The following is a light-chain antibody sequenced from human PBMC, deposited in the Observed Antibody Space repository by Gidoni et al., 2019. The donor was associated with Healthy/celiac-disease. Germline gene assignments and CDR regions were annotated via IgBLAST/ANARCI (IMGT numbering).Light chain of an antibody. V-gene: IGKV1-39*01. CDR3: QQSYSTPFT. Sequence: DIQMTQSPSSLSASVGDRVTITCRASQSISSYLNLYQQKPGKAPKLLISAASSFQSGFPSRFSGSGSGTDFTLTISSLQPEDFATYYCQQSYSTPFTFGPGTKVDIK. J-gene: IGKJ3*01. CDR2: AAS. CDR1: QSISSY.